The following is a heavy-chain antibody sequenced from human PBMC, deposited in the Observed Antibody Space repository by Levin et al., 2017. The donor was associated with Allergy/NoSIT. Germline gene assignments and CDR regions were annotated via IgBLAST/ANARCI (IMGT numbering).Heavy chain of an antibody. Sequence: PGGSLRLSCQGSGYSFTSYWIGWVRQMPGKGLEWMGIIYPSDSDTRYSPSFQGQVTISADKSISTAYLQWSSLKASDTAIYYCARRGTRDYYYYMDVWGKGTTVTVSS. CDR3: ARRGTRDYYYYMDV. CDR2: IYPSDSDT. V-gene: IGHV5-51*01. J-gene: IGHJ6*03. D-gene: IGHD1-1*01. CDR1: GYSFTSYW.